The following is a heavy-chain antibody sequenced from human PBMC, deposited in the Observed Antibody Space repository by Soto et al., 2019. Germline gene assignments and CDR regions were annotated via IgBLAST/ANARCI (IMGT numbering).Heavy chain of an antibody. CDR3: AKVAVGGVDY. D-gene: IGHD6-19*01. J-gene: IGHJ4*02. Sequence: QVQLVESGGGVVQPGRSLRLSCAASGFTFSTYGMHWVRQAPGKGLEWVAVISYDGSNKYYGDSVKGRFTISRDNSKNTLDLQMNSLRAEDTAGYYCAKVAVGGVDYWGQGTLVTVSS. V-gene: IGHV3-30*18. CDR1: GFTFSTYG. CDR2: ISYDGSNK.